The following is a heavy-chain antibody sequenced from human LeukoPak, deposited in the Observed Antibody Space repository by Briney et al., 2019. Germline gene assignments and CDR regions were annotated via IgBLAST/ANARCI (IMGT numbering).Heavy chain of an antibody. CDR1: GFTFSSYG. Sequence: GGCLRLSCAASGFTFSSYGLHWVRQAPGKGLEWVAVISYDGTNRYYADSVEGRFTISRDNSKNTLYLQMNSLRAEDTAVYYCAKRYSSSWSIDSWGQGALVTASS. V-gene: IGHV3-30*18. CDR2: ISYDGTNR. D-gene: IGHD6-13*01. J-gene: IGHJ4*02. CDR3: AKRYSSSWSIDS.